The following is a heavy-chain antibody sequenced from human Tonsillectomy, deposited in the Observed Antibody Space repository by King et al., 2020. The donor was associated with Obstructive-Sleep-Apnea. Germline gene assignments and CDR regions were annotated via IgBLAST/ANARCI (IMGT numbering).Heavy chain of an antibody. CDR2: IYNSGST. CDR3: ARDPLGYCSCGSCYSSGYFDY. J-gene: IGHJ4*02. Sequence: VQLQESGPRLVKPSETLSLTCTVSGGSISTHYWSWIRQPPGKGLEWIGYIYNSGSTNYNPSLKSRVTISVDTSKNQFSLKLSSVTAADTAVYYCARDPLGYCSCGSCYSSGYFDYWGQGALVTVSS. V-gene: IGHV4-59*11. CDR1: GGSISTHY. D-gene: IGHD2-15*01.